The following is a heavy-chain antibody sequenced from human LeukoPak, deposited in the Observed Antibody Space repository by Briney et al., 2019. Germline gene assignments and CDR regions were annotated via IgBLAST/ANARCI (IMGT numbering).Heavy chain of an antibody. CDR2: IYNSGST. D-gene: IGHD6-19*01. J-gene: IGHJ4*02. CDR1: GGSISIYY. V-gene: IGHV4-59*01. Sequence: SETLSLTCTVSGGSISIYYWSWIRQPPGKGLEWIGHIYNSGSTNYSPSLKSRVTISVDTSKNQFSLKLSSVTAAGTAVYYCARFKRAGGWSYFDYWGQGTLVTVSS. CDR3: ARFKRAGGWSYFDY.